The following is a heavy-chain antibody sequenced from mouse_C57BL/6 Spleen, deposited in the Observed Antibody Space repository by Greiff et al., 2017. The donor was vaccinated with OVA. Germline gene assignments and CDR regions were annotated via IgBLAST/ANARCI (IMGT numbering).Heavy chain of an antibody. CDR2: ISDGGSYT. V-gene: IGHV5-4*01. J-gene: IGHJ1*03. CDR1: GFTFSSYA. Sequence: EVQRVESGGGLVKPGGSLKLSCAASGFTFSSYAMSWVRQTPEKRLEWVATISDGGSYTYYPDNVKGRFTISRDNAKNNLYRQMSHLKSEDTAMYYCARDLGYYGYWYFDVWGTGTTVTVSS. D-gene: IGHD1-1*01. CDR3: ARDLGYYGYWYFDV.